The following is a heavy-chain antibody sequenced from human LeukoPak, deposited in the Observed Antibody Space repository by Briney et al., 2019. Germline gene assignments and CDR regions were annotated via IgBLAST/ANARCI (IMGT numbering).Heavy chain of an antibody. CDR2: LFYTGST. Sequence: SETLSLTCTVSGGSISDYYWSWIRQPPREGLEWIGYLFYTGSTNYNPSLKSRVTISVDTSKNQFSLKLTSVTAADTAVYYCARHEGRFRGWFDPWGQGTLVTVSS. D-gene: IGHD3-16*01. CDR1: GGSISDYY. J-gene: IGHJ5*02. CDR3: ARHEGRFRGWFDP. V-gene: IGHV4-59*08.